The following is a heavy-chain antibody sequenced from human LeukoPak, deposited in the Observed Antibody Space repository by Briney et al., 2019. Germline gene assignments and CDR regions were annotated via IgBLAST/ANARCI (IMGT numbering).Heavy chain of an antibody. D-gene: IGHD3-22*01. Sequence: GGSLTVPCAASGFTFDGYGMSWVRQAPGKGLEWVSGINWNGGSTGYADSVKGRFTISRDNAKNSLYLQMNSLRAEDTALYYCARGGHSITMIVVVIIPFAYWGQASLLTVSS. J-gene: IGHJ4*02. CDR3: ARGGHSITMIVVVIIPFAY. CDR1: GFTFDGYG. CDR2: INWNGGST. V-gene: IGHV3-20*04.